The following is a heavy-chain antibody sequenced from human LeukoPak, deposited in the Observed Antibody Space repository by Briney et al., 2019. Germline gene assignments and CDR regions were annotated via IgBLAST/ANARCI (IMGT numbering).Heavy chain of an antibody. CDR3: ASGSTGWYDSFDI. J-gene: IGHJ3*02. D-gene: IGHD6-19*01. V-gene: IGHV4-59*01. CDR1: GGSISSYY. Sequence: PSETLSLTCTVSGGSISSYYWSWIRQPPGKGLEWVGYIYYQGSTIYNPSLKSRAFISADMSKKQFSLKLSSVTAADTAVYYCASGSTGWYDSFDIWSQGTMVTVSS. CDR2: IYYQGST.